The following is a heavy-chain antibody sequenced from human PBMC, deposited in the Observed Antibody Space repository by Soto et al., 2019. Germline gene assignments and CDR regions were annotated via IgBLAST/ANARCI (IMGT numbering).Heavy chain of an antibody. V-gene: IGHV3-23*01. D-gene: IGHD3-10*01. Sequence: VPLLESGGGSVQPGGSLRLSCAASGFTFSNYAMTWVRQAPGKGLEWVSTMSGTAGNTYYADSVKGRFTISRDNSKNTLYLQMNSLRAEDTAVDYCAKKYYFGSGSYVFYFDYWGQGTLVTVSS. CDR3: AKKYYFGSGSYVFYFDY. J-gene: IGHJ4*02. CDR1: GFTFSNYA. CDR2: MSGTAGNT.